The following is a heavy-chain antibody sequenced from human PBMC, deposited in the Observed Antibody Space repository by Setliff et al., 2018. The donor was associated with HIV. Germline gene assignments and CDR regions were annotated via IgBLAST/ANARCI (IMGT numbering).Heavy chain of an antibody. J-gene: IGHJ5*02. V-gene: IGHV1-69*05. Sequence: ASVKVSCKASGGTVSSYAINWVRQAPGQGLEWMGGIIPIFGPANYAQKFQDRVTITTDESTSTAYMELRSLTSEDAAVYYCVYCGGDCYTNWFDPWGQGTLVTVSS. CDR2: IIPIFGPA. D-gene: IGHD2-21*02. CDR1: GGTVSSYA. CDR3: VYCGGDCYTNWFDP.